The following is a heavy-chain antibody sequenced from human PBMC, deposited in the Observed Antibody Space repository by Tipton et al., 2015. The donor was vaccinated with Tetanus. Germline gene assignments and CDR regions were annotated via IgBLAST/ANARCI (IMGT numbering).Heavy chain of an antibody. Sequence: QSGAEVKNPGASVRISCKASGYSFTGYDINWVRQAPGQGLEWMGWISAYNGNTNYAQKLQGRVTMTTDTSTSTAYMELRSLRSDDTAVYYCARDRAYSSVWSTQNAYWGQVTLVTVSS. J-gene: IGHJ4*02. CDR2: ISAYNGNT. V-gene: IGHV1-18*01. CDR3: ARDRAYSSVWSTQNAY. CDR1: GYSFTGYD. D-gene: IGHD6-19*01.